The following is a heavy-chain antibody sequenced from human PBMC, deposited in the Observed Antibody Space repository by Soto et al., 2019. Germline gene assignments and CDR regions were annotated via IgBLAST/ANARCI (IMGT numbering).Heavy chain of an antibody. D-gene: IGHD6-13*01. J-gene: IGHJ4*02. CDR1: GFTFSSYW. Sequence: PGGSLRLSCAASGFTFSSYWMSWVRQAPWKGLEWVANIKQDGSEKYYVDSVKGRFTISRDNAKNSLYLQMNSLRAEDTAVYYCAREWKDSSSWYGAPGYWGQGTLVTVS. CDR2: IKQDGSEK. CDR3: AREWKDSSSWYGAPGY. V-gene: IGHV3-7*01.